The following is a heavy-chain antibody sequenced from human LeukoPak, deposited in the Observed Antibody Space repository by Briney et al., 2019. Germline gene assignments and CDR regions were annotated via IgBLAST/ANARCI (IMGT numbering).Heavy chain of an antibody. J-gene: IGHJ4*02. CDR2: ISGSGAYT. D-gene: IGHD1-26*01. CDR1: GFSFSSYS. Sequence: GGSLRLSCAASGFSFSSYSTSWVRQAPGRGLEWVSAISGSGAYTYYADSVKGRFTISRDNSNNTMFLQMNGLRAEDTAVYYCAKGRPGTHYRIDYWGQGTLVTVSS. V-gene: IGHV3-23*01. CDR3: AKGRPGTHYRIDY.